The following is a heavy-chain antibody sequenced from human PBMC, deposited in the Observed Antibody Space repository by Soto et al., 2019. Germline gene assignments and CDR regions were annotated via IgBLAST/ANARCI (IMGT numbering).Heavy chain of an antibody. V-gene: IGHV3-23*01. J-gene: IGHJ4*02. Sequence: EVQLLESGGGLAQPGGSLRLSCATSGFTFSSYAMNWVRQAPGRRLEWVSSTAGSGPSKYHADSVKGRFTISRDNSKNTLYLQMNSLSADDTALYYCARGTLGSCCGSQCYPFDNLGQGIQVTVSP. CDR3: ARGTLGSCCGSQCYPFDN. D-gene: IGHD1-1*01. CDR2: TAGSGPSK. CDR1: GFTFSSYA.